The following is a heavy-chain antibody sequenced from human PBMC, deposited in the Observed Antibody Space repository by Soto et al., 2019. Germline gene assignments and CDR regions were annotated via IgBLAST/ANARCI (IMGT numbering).Heavy chain of an antibody. CDR2: IYYSGST. V-gene: IGHV4-30-4*01. CDR3: AAAPPIAAAGIVWFDP. CDR1: GGSISSGDYY. Sequence: QVQLQESGPGLVKPSQTLSLTCTVSGGSISSGDYYWSWIRQPPGKGLEWIGYIYYSGSTYYNPSLKSRVTISVDTSKNQFSLKRSSVTAADTAVYYCAAAPPIAAAGIVWFDPWGQGTLVTVSS. J-gene: IGHJ5*02. D-gene: IGHD6-13*01.